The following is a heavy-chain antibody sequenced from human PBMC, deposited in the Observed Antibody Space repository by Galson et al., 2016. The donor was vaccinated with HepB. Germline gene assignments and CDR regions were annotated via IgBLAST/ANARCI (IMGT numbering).Heavy chain of an antibody. D-gene: IGHD3-16*01. CDR3: AGEMADTFGGADGFDP. V-gene: IGHV1-18*01. CDR1: GYTFSIYG. Sequence: SVKVSCKASGYTFSIYGISWVRQAPGQGLEWMGWVNPLNGKTNYVQKLQGRVTMTTDTSTSTAYMELERLRSDDTAVYYCAGEMADTFGGADGFDPWGQGTLVTVSS. J-gene: IGHJ5*02. CDR2: VNPLNGKT.